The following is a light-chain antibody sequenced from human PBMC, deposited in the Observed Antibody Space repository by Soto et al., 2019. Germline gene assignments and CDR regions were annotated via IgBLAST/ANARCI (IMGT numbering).Light chain of an antibody. CDR3: SSYTSSSSWVV. Sequence: QSALTQPASVSGSPGQSITISCTGTSSDVGGYNHVSWYQQHPGKAPKLIIYEVSNRPSGVSNRFSGSKSGNTASLTISGLQAEDEADHYCSSYTSSSSWVVFGGGTKLTVL. CDR2: EVS. V-gene: IGLV2-14*01. J-gene: IGLJ2*01. CDR1: SSDVGGYNH.